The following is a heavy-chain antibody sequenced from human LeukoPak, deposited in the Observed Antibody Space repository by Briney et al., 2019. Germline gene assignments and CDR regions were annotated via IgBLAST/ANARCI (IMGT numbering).Heavy chain of an antibody. J-gene: IGHJ4*02. D-gene: IGHD5-24*01. CDR2: IYPGDPDT. V-gene: IGHV5-51*01. CDR3: ARAETATIGRFDY. Sequence: GESLKISCQGSGYSFSSYWIGWVRQMPGKGLEWMGIIYPGDPDTRYSPSFQGQVTISADKSISTAYLQWSSLKASDTAMYYCARAETATIGRFDYWGQGTLVTVSS. CDR1: GYSFSSYW.